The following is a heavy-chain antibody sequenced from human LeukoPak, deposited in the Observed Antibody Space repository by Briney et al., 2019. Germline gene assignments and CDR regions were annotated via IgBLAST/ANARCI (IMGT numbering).Heavy chain of an antibody. CDR2: IYHSGST. Sequence: SETLSLTCAVYGGSFSGYSWSWIRQPPGKGLEWIGYIYHSGSTYYNPSLKSRVTISVDRSKNQFSLKLTSVTAADTAVYYCASRDGYNSPFDYWGQGTLVTVSS. V-gene: IGHV4-30-2*01. D-gene: IGHD5-24*01. CDR1: GGSFSGYS. CDR3: ASRDGYNSPFDY. J-gene: IGHJ4*02.